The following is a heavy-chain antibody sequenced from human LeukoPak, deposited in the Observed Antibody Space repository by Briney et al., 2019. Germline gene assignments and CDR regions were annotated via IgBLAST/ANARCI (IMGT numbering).Heavy chain of an antibody. J-gene: IGHJ4*02. CDR2: IYYSGST. V-gene: IGHV4-39*01. CDR1: GGSVSSSSYY. D-gene: IGHD3-10*01. Sequence: PSETLSLTCTVSGGSVSSSSYYWGWIRQPPMKGLEWIGSIYYSGSTEYNPSLKSRVTISVDTSRNQFSLKLSSVTAADTAVYYCASHKSNGSGPYYPPFDDWGKGFLVTVSS. CDR3: ASHKSNGSGPYYPPFDD.